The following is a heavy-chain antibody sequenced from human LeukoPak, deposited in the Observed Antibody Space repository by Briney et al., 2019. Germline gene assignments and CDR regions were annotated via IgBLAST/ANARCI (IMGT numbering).Heavy chain of an antibody. D-gene: IGHD1-14*01. Sequence: PGGSLRLSCAASGFTVSSNYMSWVRQAPGKGLEWVSAISGSGGSTYYADSVKGRFTISRDNSKNTLYLQMNSLRAEDTAVYYCAKDLRKPRPSGWGQGTLVTVSS. CDR1: GFTVSSNY. V-gene: IGHV3-23*01. CDR3: AKDLRKPRPSG. J-gene: IGHJ4*02. CDR2: ISGSGGST.